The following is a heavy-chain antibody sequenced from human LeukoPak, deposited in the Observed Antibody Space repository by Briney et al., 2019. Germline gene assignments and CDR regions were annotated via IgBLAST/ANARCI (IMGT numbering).Heavy chain of an antibody. CDR1: GYTFTRNY. J-gene: IGHJ4*02. CDR3: ARPDRLALDY. V-gene: IGHV1-46*01. D-gene: IGHD3-9*01. Sequence: ASVKVSCKPSGYTFTRNYIHWVRQAPGQGLEWMGIINPSGGSTSYAQKIQGRVTMTRDTSTSTVYMELTSLRSEDTAVYYCARPDRLALDYWGQGTLVTVSS. CDR2: INPSGGST.